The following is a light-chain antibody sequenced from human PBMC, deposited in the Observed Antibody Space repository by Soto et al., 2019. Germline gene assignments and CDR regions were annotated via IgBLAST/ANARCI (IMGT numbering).Light chain of an antibody. J-gene: IGKJ2*01. Sequence: DVVMTQSPLSLPVTLGQPASISCRSSQSLVYSDGNTYLNWFQQRPGQSPRRLIYKVSNRDSGVPDRFSDSGSGTDFTLKVSRVGGEHVGVYYCMQGTHGSYTFGHGTKLEIK. CDR2: KVS. CDR1: QSLVYSDGNTY. CDR3: MQGTHGSYT. V-gene: IGKV2-30*01.